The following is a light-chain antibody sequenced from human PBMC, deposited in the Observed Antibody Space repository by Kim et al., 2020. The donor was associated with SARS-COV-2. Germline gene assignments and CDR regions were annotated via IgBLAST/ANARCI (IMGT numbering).Light chain of an antibody. Sequence: DIVMTQSPLSLPATSGEPASISCRSSQSLLHSNGYNYLDWYLQKPGQSPQLLIYLGSYRASGVPDRFSGSGSGTDFTLKIGRVEAEDVGVYYCMQPLQTPRTYGQGTKVEIK. CDR2: LGS. J-gene: IGKJ1*01. CDR3: MQPLQTPRT. V-gene: IGKV2-28*01. CDR1: QSLLHSNGYNY.